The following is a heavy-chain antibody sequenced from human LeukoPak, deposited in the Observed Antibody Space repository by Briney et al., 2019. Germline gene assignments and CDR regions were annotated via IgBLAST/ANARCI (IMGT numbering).Heavy chain of an antibody. CDR2: INHSGST. J-gene: IGHJ5*02. V-gene: IGHV4-34*01. CDR1: GASFSGYY. CDR3: ATQPDIPTTGPGWFDP. D-gene: IGHD1-1*01. Sequence: PSETLSLTCAVYGASFSGYYWSWIRQPPGKGLEWIGEINHSGSTNYNPSLKSRVFISVDTSKSQFSLKLTSVTAADTAVYYCATQPDIPTTGPGWFDPWGQGTPVTVSS.